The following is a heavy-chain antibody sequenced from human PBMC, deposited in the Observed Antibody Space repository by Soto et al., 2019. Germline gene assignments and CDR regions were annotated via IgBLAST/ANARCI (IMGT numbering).Heavy chain of an antibody. V-gene: IGHV3-23*01. J-gene: IGHJ6*03. Sequence: EVQLLEYGGGLVQPGGSLRLSCAASGFTFSSYAMSWVRQAPRKGLEWVSAISGSGGSTYYADSVKGRFPISRDNYKNTLYLQMNSLRAEDKAVYYCAKDPATVTSGPMDVWGKRTTVTVSS. CDR2: ISGSGGST. CDR3: AKDPATVTSGPMDV. CDR1: GFTFSSYA. D-gene: IGHD4-17*01.